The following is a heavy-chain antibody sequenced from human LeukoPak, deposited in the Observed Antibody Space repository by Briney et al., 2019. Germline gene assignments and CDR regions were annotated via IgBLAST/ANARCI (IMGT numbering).Heavy chain of an antibody. CDR1: GDSINDYY. CDR3: ARRFCGSAGCHRTINWFDP. CDR2: IYYSGTT. D-gene: IGHD2-2*01. V-gene: IGHV4-59*01. J-gene: IGHJ5*02. Sequence: PSETLSLTCTVSGDSINDYYWTWIRQSPEKGLEWIGYIYYSGTTTYNPSLRSRVTISLDTSKNQFSLKLTSVTAADTAVYYCARRFCGSAGCHRTINWFDPWGQGILVTVSS.